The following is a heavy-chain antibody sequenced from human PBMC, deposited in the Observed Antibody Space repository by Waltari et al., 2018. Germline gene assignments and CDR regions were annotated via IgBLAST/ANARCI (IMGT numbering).Heavy chain of an antibody. D-gene: IGHD6-19*01. CDR2: INTDGSIT. J-gene: IGHJ4*02. CDR3: ARDVAGEGSR. Sequence: EVQLVESVGGFVQPGASVRLSCVASAFIFSNYWMHWILQAPGKGLVWVSRINTDGSITNYADSVKGRFTISRDNAKNILYLQMNSLGAEDTAVYYCARDVAGEGSRWGQGALVTVSS. V-gene: IGHV3-74*01. CDR1: AFIFSNYW.